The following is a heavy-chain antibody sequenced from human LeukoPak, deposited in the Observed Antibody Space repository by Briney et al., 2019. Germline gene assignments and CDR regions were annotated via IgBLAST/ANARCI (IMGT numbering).Heavy chain of an antibody. CDR1: GFTFSTYA. V-gene: IGHV3-30*18. CDR2: ISYDGSSK. Sequence: GGSLRLSCSASGFTFSTYAIHWVRQAPGKGLEWVAVISYDGSSKHYADSVSGRFFISRVTPMNTVHLQLNNLSSEDTAVYYCAKDMAARRSLTPNFDYWGQGALVTVSS. D-gene: IGHD1-1*01. CDR3: AKDMAARRSLTPNFDY. J-gene: IGHJ4*02.